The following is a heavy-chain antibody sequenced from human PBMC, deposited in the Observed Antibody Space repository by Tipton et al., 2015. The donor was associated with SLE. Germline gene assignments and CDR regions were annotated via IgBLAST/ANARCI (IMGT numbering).Heavy chain of an antibody. V-gene: IGHV4-39*07. D-gene: IGHD3-3*01. Sequence: VKPSETLSLTCSVSGDSIISSSYYWGWIRQPPGKGLEWIGSMYYSGSTYYNPSLKSRVTISVDTSKNQFSLMLRSVTAADTAVYYCARDGPYYDFWSGVGTFDIWGQGTMVTVSS. CDR3: ARDGPYYDFWSGVGTFDI. CDR2: MYYSGST. J-gene: IGHJ3*02. CDR1: GDSIISSSYY.